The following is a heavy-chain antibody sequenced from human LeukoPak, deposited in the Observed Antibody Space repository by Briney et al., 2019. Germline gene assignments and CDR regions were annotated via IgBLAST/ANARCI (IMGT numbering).Heavy chain of an antibody. V-gene: IGHV3-66*02. CDR1: GFTVSSNY. CDR2: IYSGGST. J-gene: IGHJ6*03. D-gene: IGHD1-26*01. Sequence: GGSLRLSCAASGFTVSSNYMSWVRQAPGKGLEWVSVIYSGGSTYYADSVKGRFTISRDNSKNTLYLQMNSLRAEDTAVYYCAKEGAPKVYYYYYYMDVWGKGTTVTVSS. CDR3: AKEGAPKVYYYYYYMDV.